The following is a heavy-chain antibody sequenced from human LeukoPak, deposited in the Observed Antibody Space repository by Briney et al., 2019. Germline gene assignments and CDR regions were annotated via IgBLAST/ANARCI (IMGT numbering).Heavy chain of an antibody. J-gene: IGHJ3*01. CDR1: GYTFTGYY. D-gene: IGHD3-10*01. V-gene: IGHV1-2*02. Sequence: ASVKVSCKASGYTFTGYYMHWVRQAPGQGLEWMGWMNPNSGNTGYAQKFQGRVTMTRDTSISTAYMELSGLRSDDTAVYYCARGDPGWFDSWGQGTMVTVSS. CDR2: MNPNSGNT. CDR3: ARGDPGWFDS.